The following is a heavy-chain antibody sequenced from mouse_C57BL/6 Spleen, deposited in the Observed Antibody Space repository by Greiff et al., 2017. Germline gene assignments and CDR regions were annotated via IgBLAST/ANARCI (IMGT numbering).Heavy chain of an antibody. Sequence: QVQLQQPGAELVRPGTSVKLSCKASGYTFTSYWMHWVKQRPGQGLEWIGVIDPSDSSTNYNQKFKGKATLTVDTSSSTAYMQLSSLTSEDSAVYYFARDFITTVVAKGYYAMDYWGQGTSVTVSS. V-gene: IGHV1-59*01. CDR3: ARDFITTVVAKGYYAMDY. CDR2: IDPSDSST. CDR1: GYTFTSYW. D-gene: IGHD1-1*01. J-gene: IGHJ4*01.